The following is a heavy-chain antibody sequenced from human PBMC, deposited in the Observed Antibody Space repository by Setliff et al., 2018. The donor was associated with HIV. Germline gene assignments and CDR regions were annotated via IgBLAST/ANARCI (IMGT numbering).Heavy chain of an antibody. D-gene: IGHD3-10*01. CDR2: IYYSGST. V-gene: IGHV4-59*01. CDR1: GGSINNYC. CDR3: ARGNYYASGLDY. J-gene: IGHJ4*02. Sequence: SETLSLTCTVSGGSINNYCCSWIRQPPGKGLEWIGYIYYSGSTYYNPSLKSRVTISVDTSKNQFSLNLRSVTAADTATYYCARGNYYASGLDYWGQGTLVTVSS.